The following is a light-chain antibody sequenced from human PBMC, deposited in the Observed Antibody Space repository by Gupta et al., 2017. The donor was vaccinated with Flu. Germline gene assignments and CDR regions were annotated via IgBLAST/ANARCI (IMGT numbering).Light chain of an antibody. CDR2: EVS. CDR3: CSDTYTTWV. Sequence: GTSSDIDVYNYVSWYQQHPGKAPKLLIYEVSHRPSGVPDRFSGSKSGNTASLTISGLQAEDEAEYYCCSDTYTTWVFGGGTKLTVL. CDR1: SSDIDVYNY. V-gene: IGLV2-14*03. J-gene: IGLJ3*02.